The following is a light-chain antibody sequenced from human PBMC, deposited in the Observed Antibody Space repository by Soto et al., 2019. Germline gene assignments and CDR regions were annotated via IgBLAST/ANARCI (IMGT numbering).Light chain of an antibody. CDR1: SSDVGGYNY. CDR3: WSYEGSNTWV. J-gene: IGLJ3*02. CDR2: AVT. Sequence: QSVLTHPRSVSGSPGQSVTISCNGASSDVGGYNYVSCHQQHPGKAPKLIIFAVTQRPSGVRDRFSGSTSGNTGSLTISGLQADDEADYYCWSYEGSNTWVFVGGTKLTV. V-gene: IGLV2-11*02.